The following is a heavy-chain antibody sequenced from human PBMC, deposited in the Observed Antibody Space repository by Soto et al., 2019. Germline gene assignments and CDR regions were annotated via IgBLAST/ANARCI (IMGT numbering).Heavy chain of an antibody. Sequence: GGSLRLSCVGSGFTFSSYSMNWVRQARGKGLEWVSYISSSSSTIYYADSVKGRFTISRDNAKNSLYLQMNSLRADDMGVYYCARDRYSSGGGGGYWGQGTLVTVS. CDR2: ISSSSSTI. V-gene: IGHV3-48*01. CDR3: ARDRYSSGGGGGY. D-gene: IGHD6-25*01. CDR1: GFTFSSYS. J-gene: IGHJ4*02.